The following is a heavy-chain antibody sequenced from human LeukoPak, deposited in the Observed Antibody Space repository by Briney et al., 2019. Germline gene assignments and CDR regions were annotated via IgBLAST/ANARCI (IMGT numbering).Heavy chain of an antibody. CDR1: GDSVSSNSAA. CDR3: ARVGYYYDSSGYEPGYYYYYMDV. V-gene: IGHV6-1*01. J-gene: IGHJ6*03. D-gene: IGHD3-22*01. Sequence: SQTLSLTCAISGDSVSSNSAAWNWIRQSPSRGLEWLGRTYYRSKWYNDYAVSVKRRITINPDTSKNQFFLQLNSVTPEDTAVYYCARVGYYYDSSGYEPGYYYYYMDVWRKGTTVTVSS. CDR2: TYYRSKWYN.